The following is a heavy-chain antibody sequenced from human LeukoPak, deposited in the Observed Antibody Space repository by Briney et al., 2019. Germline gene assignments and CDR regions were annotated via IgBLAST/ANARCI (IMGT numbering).Heavy chain of an antibody. CDR2: IYHSGST. J-gene: IGHJ6*02. Sequence: SETLSLTCAVSGGSISSGGYSWSWIRQPPGKGLEWIGYIYHSGSTYYNPSLKSRVTISADRSKNQFSLKLSSVTAADTAVYYCAGARITMVRGVIYYYYGMDVWGQGTTVTVSS. V-gene: IGHV4-30-2*01. CDR3: AGARITMVRGVIYYYYGMDV. CDR1: GGSISSGGYS. D-gene: IGHD3-10*01.